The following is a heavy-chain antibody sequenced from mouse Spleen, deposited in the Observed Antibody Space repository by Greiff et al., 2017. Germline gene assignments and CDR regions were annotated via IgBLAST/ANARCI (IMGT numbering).Heavy chain of an antibody. Sequence: QVQLQQPGAELVKPGASVKLSCKASGYTFTSYWMHWVKQRPGQGLEWIGMIHPNSGSTNYNEKFKSKATLTVDKSSSTAYMQLSSLTSEDSAVYYCARPYGNYVNWYFDVWGAGTTVTVSS. CDR3: ARPYGNYVNWYFDV. V-gene: IGHV1-64*01. J-gene: IGHJ1*01. CDR2: IHPNSGST. CDR1: GYTFTSYW. D-gene: IGHD2-10*02.